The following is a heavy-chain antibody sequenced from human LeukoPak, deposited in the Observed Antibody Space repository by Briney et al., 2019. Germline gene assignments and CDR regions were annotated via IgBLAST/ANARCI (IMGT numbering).Heavy chain of an antibody. V-gene: IGHV3-7*01. CDR3: ASEGEFGYGYFY. J-gene: IGHJ4*02. CDR1: GFTFSDYY. CDR2: IKEDGSEK. D-gene: IGHD5-18*01. Sequence: GGSLRLSCAASGFTFSDYYMSWIRQAPGKGMEWVANIKEDGSEKNYVDSVKGRFTISRDNAKNSLYLQMNSLRAEDTAVYYCASEGEFGYGYFYWGQGILVTVSS.